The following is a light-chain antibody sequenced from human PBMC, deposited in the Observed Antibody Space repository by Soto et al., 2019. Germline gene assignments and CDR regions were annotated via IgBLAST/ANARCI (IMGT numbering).Light chain of an antibody. Sequence: QSVLTQAACVSGSPGQSITISWAGTSGDTAGYNYVSWYQQHPGKAPKLMIYEVSNRPSGVSNRFSGSQSGNTASLTISGLQAEDEANSYCSSYTNRNTPLYLVGSGPKXTV. CDR3: SSYTNRNTPLYL. CDR2: EVS. V-gene: IGLV2-14*01. CDR1: SGDTAGYNY. J-gene: IGLJ6*01.